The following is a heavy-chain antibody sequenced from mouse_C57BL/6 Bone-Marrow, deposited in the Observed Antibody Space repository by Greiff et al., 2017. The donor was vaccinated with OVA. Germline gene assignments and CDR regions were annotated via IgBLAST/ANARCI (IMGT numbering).Heavy chain of an antibody. D-gene: IGHD4-1*01. Sequence: VQLKESGAELVRPGASVKLSCTASGFNIKDDYMHWVKQRPEQGLEWIGWIDPENGDTEYASKFKGKATITADTSSNTAYLQPSSLTSEDTAVYYCTETGPWFAYWGQGTLVTVSA. CDR1: GFNIKDDY. CDR2: IDPENGDT. V-gene: IGHV14-4*01. J-gene: IGHJ3*01. CDR3: TETGPWFAY.